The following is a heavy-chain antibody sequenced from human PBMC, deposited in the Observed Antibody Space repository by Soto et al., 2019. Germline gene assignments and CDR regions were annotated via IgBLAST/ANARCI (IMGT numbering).Heavy chain of an antibody. V-gene: IGHV4-59*01. J-gene: IGHJ4*02. D-gene: IGHD2-8*01. Sequence: PSETLSLTCTVSGGSISNFYWSWIRQPPGKGLEWIGYISYSGNTNYNPSLKSRVSISVDTSKNQLSLNLTSVTASDTAVYYCARAPMVLSRSYFDSWGQGXPVTVYS. CDR3: ARAPMVLSRSYFDS. CDR2: ISYSGNT. CDR1: GGSISNFY.